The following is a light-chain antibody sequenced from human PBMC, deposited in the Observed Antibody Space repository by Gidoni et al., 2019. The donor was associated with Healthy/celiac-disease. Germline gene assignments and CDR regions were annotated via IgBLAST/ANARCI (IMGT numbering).Light chain of an antibody. CDR1: QSVSSN. V-gene: IGKV3-15*01. CDR3: QQYNNWPPKWT. CDR2: GTS. J-gene: IGKJ1*01. Sequence: PGERATLSCRASQSVSSNLAWYQQKPGQAPRLLIYGTSTRATGIPARFSGSGSGTEFTLTISSLQSEDFAVYYCQQYNNWPPKWTFGQGTKVEIK.